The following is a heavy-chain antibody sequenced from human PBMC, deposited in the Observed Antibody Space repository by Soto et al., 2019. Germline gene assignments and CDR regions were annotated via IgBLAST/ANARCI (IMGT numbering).Heavy chain of an antibody. D-gene: IGHD6-19*01. CDR1: GASVSSGSFY. V-gene: IGHV4-61*01. CDR3: ARAPSGGGWYLLFDY. Sequence: PSETLSLTCTVSGASVSSGSFYWSWIRQPPGKGLEWIGYIYYSGSTNYNPSLKSRVTISVDTSKNQFSLKLSSVTAADTAVYYCARAPSGGGWYLLFDYWGQGTLVTVSS. J-gene: IGHJ4*02. CDR2: IYYSGST.